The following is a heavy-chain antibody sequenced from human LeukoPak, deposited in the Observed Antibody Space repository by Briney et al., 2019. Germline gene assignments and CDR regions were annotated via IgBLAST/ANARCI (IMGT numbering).Heavy chain of an antibody. J-gene: IGHJ3*02. CDR1: GFTFSSYW. V-gene: IGHV3-7*01. CDR2: IKQDGSEK. D-gene: IGHD1-26*01. CDR3: AREWELDDAFDI. Sequence: GGSLRLSCAASGFTFSSYWMSWVGQAPGKRLEWVANIKQDGSEKYYVDSVKGRFTISRDNAKNSLYLQMNSLRAEDTAVYYCAREWELDDAFDIWGQGTMVTVSS.